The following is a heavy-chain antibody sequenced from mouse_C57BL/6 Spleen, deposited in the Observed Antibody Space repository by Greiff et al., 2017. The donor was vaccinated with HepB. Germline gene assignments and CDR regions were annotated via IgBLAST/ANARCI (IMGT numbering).Heavy chain of an antibody. CDR1: GYAFTNYL. D-gene: IGHD1-1*01. CDR3: ARPYYYGSSYRYFDV. Sequence: VKLMESGAELVRPGTSVKVSCKASGYAFTNYLIEWVKQRPGQGLEWIGVINPGSGGTNYNEKFKGKATLTADKSSSTAYMQLSSLTSEDSAVYFCARPYYYGSSYRYFDVWGTGTTVTVSS. CDR2: INPGSGGT. J-gene: IGHJ1*03. V-gene: IGHV1-54*01.